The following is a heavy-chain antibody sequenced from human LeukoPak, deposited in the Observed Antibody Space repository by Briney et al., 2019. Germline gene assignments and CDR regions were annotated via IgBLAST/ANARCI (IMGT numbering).Heavy chain of an antibody. CDR2: INPNSGGT. Sequence: ASVKVSCTACGYTLTGYYMHWVRQAPGQGLEWMGWINPNSGGTNYAQKFQGRVTMTRDTSISTAYMELSRLRSDDTAVYYCARDLDDFWSGPFFSWGQGTLVTVSS. CDR1: GYTLTGYY. D-gene: IGHD3-3*01. CDR3: ARDLDDFWSGPFFS. J-gene: IGHJ5*02. V-gene: IGHV1-2*02.